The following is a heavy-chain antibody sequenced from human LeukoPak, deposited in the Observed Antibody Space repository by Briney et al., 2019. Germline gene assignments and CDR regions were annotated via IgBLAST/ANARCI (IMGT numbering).Heavy chain of an antibody. Sequence: GGSLRLSCAASGFTFSSYGMHWVRQAPGKGLEWVAFIQFDGINKYYVDSVKGRFTISRDNAKNSLYLQMNSLRAEDTAVYYCARDSPSETGYYSYYYYYYMDVWGKGTTVTVSS. J-gene: IGHJ6*03. CDR3: ARDSPSETGYYSYYYYYYMDV. V-gene: IGHV3-30*02. CDR1: GFTFSSYG. D-gene: IGHD3-9*01. CDR2: IQFDGINK.